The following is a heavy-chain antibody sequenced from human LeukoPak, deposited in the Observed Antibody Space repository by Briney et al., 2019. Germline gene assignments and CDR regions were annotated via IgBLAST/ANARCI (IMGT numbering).Heavy chain of an antibody. J-gene: IGHJ4*02. CDR1: GVSISSYW. CDR2: ISDSGNT. D-gene: IGHD3-10*01. CDR3: ARRGFLDY. V-gene: IGHV4-59*01. Sequence: SGTLSLTCTVSGVSISSYWWSWIRQSPGKGLEWIGHISDSGNTNYNPSLTSRVTISEDTSKNQISLKLSSVTAADTAVYYCARRGFLDYWGQGILVTVSS.